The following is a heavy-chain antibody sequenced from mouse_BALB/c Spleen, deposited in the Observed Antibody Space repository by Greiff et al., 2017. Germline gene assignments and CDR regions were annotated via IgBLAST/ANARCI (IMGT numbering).Heavy chain of an antibody. CDR2: IDPENGDT. J-gene: IGHJ3*01. CDR1: GFNIKDYY. V-gene: IGHV14-4*02. CDR3: NAGAWFAY. Sequence: VQLQQSGAELVRSGASVKLSCTASGFNIKDYYMHWVKQRPEQGLEWIGWIDPENGDTEYAPKFQGKATMTADTSSNTAYLHLSSLTSEDTAVYYCNAGAWFAYWGQGTLVTVSA.